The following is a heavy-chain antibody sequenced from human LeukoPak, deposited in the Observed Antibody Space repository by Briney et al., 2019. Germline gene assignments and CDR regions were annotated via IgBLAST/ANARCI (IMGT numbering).Heavy chain of an antibody. CDR3: ARDAIVRDYSYSDY. CDR2: INPNSGGT. V-gene: IGHV1-2*02. J-gene: IGHJ4*02. CDR1: GYTFTGYY. Sequence: GSSVKVSCKASGYTFTGYYIHWVRQAPGQGLEWMGWINPNSGGTNYAQKFQGRVTMTRDTSISTAYMELSRLTSDDTAVYYCARDAIVRDYSYSDYWGQGTLVTVSS. D-gene: IGHD4-11*01.